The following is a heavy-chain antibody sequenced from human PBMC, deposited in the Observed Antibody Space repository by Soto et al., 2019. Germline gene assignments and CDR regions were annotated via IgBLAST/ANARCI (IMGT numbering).Heavy chain of an antibody. CDR3: ASHGSGDYFWFDP. J-gene: IGHJ5*02. CDR2: ASPDGSST. Sequence: EGQLVESGGGLVQPGGSLRLSCAASGFTFSNFWVHWVRQAPGKGLVWVSRASPDGSSTSYADSVKGRFTISRDNAKNMVYMEMNSLRVDDTAVYYCASHGSGDYFWFDPWGQGTLVTVSS. D-gene: IGHD4-17*01. CDR1: GFTFSNFW. V-gene: IGHV3-74*01.